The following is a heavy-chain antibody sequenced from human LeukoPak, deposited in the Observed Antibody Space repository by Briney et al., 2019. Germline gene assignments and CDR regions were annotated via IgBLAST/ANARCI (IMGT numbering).Heavy chain of an antibody. CDR1: GGSISSGNYY. V-gene: IGHV4-30-4*01. CDR3: PRAPKGFGIDY. J-gene: IGHJ4*02. Sequence: SETLSLTCSVSGGSISSGNYYWSWVRQPPGKGLEWIGYIYYSGDTYYNPSLKSRVTLSVDTSKNQFSLKLTSVTAADTAVYYCPRAPKGFGIDYWGQGTLVTVSS. CDR2: IYYSGDT. D-gene: IGHD3-16*01.